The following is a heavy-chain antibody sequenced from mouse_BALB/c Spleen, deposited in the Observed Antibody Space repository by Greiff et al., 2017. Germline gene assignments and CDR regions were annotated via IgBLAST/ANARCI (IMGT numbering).Heavy chain of an antibody. CDR2: ISSGSSTI. Sequence: DVMLVESGGGLVQPGGSRKLSCAASGFTFSSFGMHWVRQAPEKGLEWVAYISSGSSTIYYADTVKGRFTISRDNPKNTLFLQMTSLRSEDTAMYYCARDGWLLRDAMDYWGQGTSVTVSS. V-gene: IGHV5-17*02. CDR1: GFTFSSFG. CDR3: ARDGWLLRDAMDY. D-gene: IGHD2-3*01. J-gene: IGHJ4*01.